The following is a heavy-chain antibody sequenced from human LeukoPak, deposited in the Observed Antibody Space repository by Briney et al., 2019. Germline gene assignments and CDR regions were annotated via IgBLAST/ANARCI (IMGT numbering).Heavy chain of an antibody. CDR3: ARWLTT. J-gene: IGHJ5*02. D-gene: IGHD3-9*01. CDR1: GDSVSNNSAS. Sequence: PSQTLSLTCVISGDSVSNNSASWNWIRQSPSRGLEWLGRTYYRSRWYKDYAVSVKSRITINPDTSKNQFSLQLNSVTPEDTAVYDCARWLTTWGQGTLVTVSS. CDR2: TYYRSRWYK. V-gene: IGHV6-1*01.